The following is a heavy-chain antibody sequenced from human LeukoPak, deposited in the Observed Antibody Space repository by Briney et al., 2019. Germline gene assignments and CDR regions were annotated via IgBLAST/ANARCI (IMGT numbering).Heavy chain of an antibody. V-gene: IGHV3-30*18. CDR1: GFTFSSYG. CDR3: AKDREVRGVGLFDY. D-gene: IGHD3-10*01. Sequence: GGSLRLSCAASGFTFSSYGMHWVRQAPGKGLEWVAVISYDGSNKYYADSVKGRFTISRDNSKNTLYLQMYSLRAEDTAVYYCAKDREVRGVGLFDYWGQGTLVTVSS. CDR2: ISYDGSNK. J-gene: IGHJ4*02.